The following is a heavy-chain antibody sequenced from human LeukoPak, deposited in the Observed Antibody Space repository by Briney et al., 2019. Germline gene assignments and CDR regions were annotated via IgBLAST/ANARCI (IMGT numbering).Heavy chain of an antibody. Sequence: GGSLRLSCAASGFTFSSYEMNWVRQAPGKGLEWVSAISGSGGSTHYADSVKGRFTISRDNSKNTLYLQMNSLRAEDTAVYYCAKDPPAGGNWFDPWGQGTLVTVSS. J-gene: IGHJ5*02. V-gene: IGHV3-23*01. CDR3: AKDPPAGGNWFDP. CDR1: GFTFSSYE. D-gene: IGHD6-13*01. CDR2: ISGSGGST.